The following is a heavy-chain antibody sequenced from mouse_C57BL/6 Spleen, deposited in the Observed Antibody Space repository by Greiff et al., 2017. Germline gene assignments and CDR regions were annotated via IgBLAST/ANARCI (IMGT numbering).Heavy chain of an antibody. CDR2: ILPGGGST. Sequence: QVQLKESGAELMKPGASVKLSCKATGYTFTGYWIEWVKQRPGHGLEWIGEILPGGGSTNYNEKFKGKATFTADTSSNTAYMQLSSLTTEASAIYYCARGEGYLAYWGQGTLVTVSA. D-gene: IGHD2-3*01. CDR3: ARGEGYLAY. V-gene: IGHV1-9*01. CDR1: GYTFTGYW. J-gene: IGHJ3*01.